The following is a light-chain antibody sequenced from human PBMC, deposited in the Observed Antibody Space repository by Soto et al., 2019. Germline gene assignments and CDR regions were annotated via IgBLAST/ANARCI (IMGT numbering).Light chain of an antibody. CDR1: QGISNY. CDR2: IAS. CDR3: QYLNSFPLT. V-gene: IGKV1-9*01. Sequence: IHFTQSPSSLSASVGDRVSITCRASQGISNYLAWYQQKPGKAPKLPIYIASTLQGGVPSRFSGSGSGTDFSLTISSLQPEDVATYYCQYLNSFPLTFGGGTKVDIK. J-gene: IGKJ4*01.